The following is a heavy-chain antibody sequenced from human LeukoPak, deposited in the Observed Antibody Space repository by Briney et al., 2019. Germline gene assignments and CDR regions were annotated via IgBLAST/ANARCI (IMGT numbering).Heavy chain of an antibody. CDR1: GFTVSSYA. CDR2: LGIAGDT. Sequence: GGSLRLSCAASGFTVSSYAMHWVRQPIGKGLEWVSALGIAGDTFYPGSVKGRFTISRDNAKNSLYLQMNSLRAEDTAVYYCARDPVIWRGWFDPWGQGTLATVSS. D-gene: IGHD3-10*01. V-gene: IGHV3-13*01. CDR3: ARDPVIWRGWFDP. J-gene: IGHJ5*02.